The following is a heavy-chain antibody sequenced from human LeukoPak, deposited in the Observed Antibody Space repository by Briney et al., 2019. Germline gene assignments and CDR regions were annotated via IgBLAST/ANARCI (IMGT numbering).Heavy chain of an antibody. D-gene: IGHD3-22*01. CDR1: GFTFGDYV. Sequence: GGSLRLSCTASGFTFGDYVMSWVRQAPGKGLEWVGFIRSKAYGGTTKNAASVKGRFTISRDDSRSIAYLQMNSLKTEDTAVYYCTRRYNHDSSGYYYVRDAFDIWGQGTMVTVSS. J-gene: IGHJ3*02. CDR3: TRRYNHDSSGYYYVRDAFDI. CDR2: IRSKAYGGTT. V-gene: IGHV3-49*04.